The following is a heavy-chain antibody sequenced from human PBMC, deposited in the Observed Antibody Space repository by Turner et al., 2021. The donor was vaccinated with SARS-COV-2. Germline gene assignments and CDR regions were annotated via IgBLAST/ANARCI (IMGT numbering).Heavy chain of an antibody. J-gene: IGHJ5*02. CDR3: ATGYQLRVNWFDP. D-gene: IGHD2-2*01. V-gene: IGHV1-24*01. CDR1: GYTLTELS. Sequence: QVQLVQSGAEVKKPGASVKVSCTISGYTLTELSMYWVRQAPGKGLERMGGFDPEDGETIYAQNFQGRVTMTEDTSTDTAYMELSSLRSEDTAVYFCATGYQLRVNWFDPWGQGTLVTVSS. CDR2: FDPEDGET.